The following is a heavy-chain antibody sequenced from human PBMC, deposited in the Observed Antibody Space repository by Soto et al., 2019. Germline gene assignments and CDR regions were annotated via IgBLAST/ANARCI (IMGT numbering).Heavy chain of an antibody. D-gene: IGHD3-10*01. CDR1: GASMGRYY. V-gene: IGHV4-59*01. J-gene: IGHJ4*02. CDR3: AIVDYYGAGTYLFDY. Sequence: SETLSLTCTVSGASMGRYYWSWIRQSPGKGLEYIGYIADSETTNYSPSLRSRVTISLEASKSQFSLKLSSVTAADTAVYYCAIVDYYGAGTYLFDYWGPGTLVTVSS. CDR2: IADSETT.